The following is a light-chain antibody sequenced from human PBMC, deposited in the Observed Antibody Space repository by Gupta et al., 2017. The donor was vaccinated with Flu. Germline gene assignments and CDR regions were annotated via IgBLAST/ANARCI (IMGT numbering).Light chain of an antibody. J-gene: IGKJ1*01. Sequence: EIVLTQSPGTLSLSPGESATLSCRASQSVTSSLEWYQQKPGQAPRLLISGASSKATGSPDRFSGSGSGTDFTLTSSRRETEDFAVYYGQHDGASRMFSQGTKV. CDR3: QHDGASRM. CDR1: QSVTSS. V-gene: IGKV3-20*01. CDR2: GAS.